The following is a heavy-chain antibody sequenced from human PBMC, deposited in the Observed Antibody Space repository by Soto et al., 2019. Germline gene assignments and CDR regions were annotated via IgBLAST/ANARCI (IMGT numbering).Heavy chain of an antibody. Sequence: EVQLLESGGDLIQPGGSLRLSCVASGFTFSNYAMSWVRQAPGKGLEWVSGISGGGGSTYYADSVEGRFTISRDSSTNTLYLEMNSLRAEDTAVFYCAKGDRISGPLYFDSWGQGTLVTVPS. CDR2: ISGGGGST. CDR3: AKGDRISGPLYFDS. J-gene: IGHJ4*02. CDR1: GFTFSNYA. D-gene: IGHD2-21*01. V-gene: IGHV3-23*01.